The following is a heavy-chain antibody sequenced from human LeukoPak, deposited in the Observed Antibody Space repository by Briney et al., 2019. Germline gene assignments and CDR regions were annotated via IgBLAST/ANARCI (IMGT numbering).Heavy chain of an antibody. CDR3: ARAPIVVVPTRGPTYFDF. Sequence: GGSLRLSCAASGFAFSSYWMSWVRQAPGKGLEWVANIKQDGSEKYYVDSVKGRFTISRDNAQNSLYLQVDSLGAEDTAVYYCARAPIVVVPTRGPTYFDFWGQGALVTVSS. CDR1: GFAFSSYW. D-gene: IGHD2-2*01. V-gene: IGHV3-7*01. CDR2: IKQDGSEK. J-gene: IGHJ4*02.